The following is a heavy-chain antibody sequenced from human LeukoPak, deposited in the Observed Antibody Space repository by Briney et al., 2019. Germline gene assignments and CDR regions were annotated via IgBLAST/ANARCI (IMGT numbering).Heavy chain of an antibody. CDR1: GFTFSSYG. CDR3: AKAPYDYYDSSGYYPTLDY. D-gene: IGHD3-22*01. CDR2: ISYDGSNK. Sequence: GGSLRLSCAASGFTFSSYGMHWVRQAPGKGLEWVAVISYDGSNKYYADSVKGRFTISRDNSKNTLYLQMNSLRAEDTAVYYCAKAPYDYYDSSGYYPTLDYWGQGTLVTVSS. V-gene: IGHV3-30*18. J-gene: IGHJ4*02.